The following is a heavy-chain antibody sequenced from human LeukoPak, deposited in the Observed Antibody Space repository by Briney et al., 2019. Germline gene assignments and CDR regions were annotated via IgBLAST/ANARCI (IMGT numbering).Heavy chain of an antibody. D-gene: IGHD3-9*01. CDR2: INPSGGST. J-gene: IGHJ5*02. V-gene: IGHV1-46*01. Sequence: ASVKVSCQASVYTFTSYYMHWVRQPPGQGLEWLGIINPSGGSTSYAQKFQGRVTMTRDTSTSTVYMELSSLRSEDTAVYYRARDSIIPILWLGFDPWGQGTLVTVSS. CDR1: VYTFTSYY. CDR3: ARDSIIPILWLGFDP.